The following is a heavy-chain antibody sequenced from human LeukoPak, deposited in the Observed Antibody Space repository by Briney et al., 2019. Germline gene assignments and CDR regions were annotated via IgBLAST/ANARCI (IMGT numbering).Heavy chain of an antibody. D-gene: IGHD3-10*01. Sequence: PGGSLRLSCAASGFTFRTYWMTWVRQTAGRGLEWVANVKPDGSGEYYLDSVKGRFTISRDNDKKSLYLQMNSLRDEDTAVYYCARANWDYGSGIYHFYLWGQGSLVTVSS. J-gene: IGHJ4*02. CDR2: VKPDGSGE. CDR1: GFTFRTYW. V-gene: IGHV3-7*01. CDR3: ARANWDYGSGIYHFYL.